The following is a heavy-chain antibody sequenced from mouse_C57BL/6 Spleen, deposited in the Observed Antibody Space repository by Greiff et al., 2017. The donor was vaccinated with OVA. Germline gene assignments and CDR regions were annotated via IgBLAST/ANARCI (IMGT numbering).Heavy chain of an antibody. CDR3: ASLGRGYFDV. V-gene: IGHV1-69*01. CDR2: IDPSDSYT. CDR1: GYTFTSYW. J-gene: IGHJ1*03. Sequence: VQLQQPGAELVMPGASVKLSCKASGYTFTSYWMHWVKQRPGQGLEWIGEIDPSDSYTNYNQKFKGKSTLTVDKSSSTAYMQLSSLTSEDSAVYYCASLGRGYFDVWGTGTTVTVSS. D-gene: IGHD4-1*01.